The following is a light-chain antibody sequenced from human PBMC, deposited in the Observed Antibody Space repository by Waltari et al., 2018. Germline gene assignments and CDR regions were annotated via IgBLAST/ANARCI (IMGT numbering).Light chain of an antibody. CDR2: GNT. J-gene: IGLJ3*02. CDR3: QSFDSSLSASV. CDR1: SSNFGAGYD. Sequence: QSVLTQPPSMSGAPGQKVTIPCTGGSSNFGAGYDVHWYQQFPGTAPKLLIFGNTNRPSGVPGRCSGSRSCTSASLAIAGLQSEDEAVYYCQSFDSSLSASVFGGGTKLTVL. V-gene: IGLV1-40*01.